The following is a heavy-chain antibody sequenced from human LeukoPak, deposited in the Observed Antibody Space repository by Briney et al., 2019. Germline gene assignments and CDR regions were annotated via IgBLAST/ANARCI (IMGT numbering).Heavy chain of an antibody. CDR3: ALDYYGGNSRYFDL. Sequence: GASVKVSCKASGGIFSNSTISWVRQAPGQGLEWMGIINPSGGSTSYAQKFQGRVTMTRDTSTSTVYMELSSLRSEDTAVYYCALDYYGGNSRYFDLWGRGTLVTVSS. CDR2: INPSGGST. J-gene: IGHJ2*01. CDR1: GGIFSNST. V-gene: IGHV1-46*01. D-gene: IGHD4-23*01.